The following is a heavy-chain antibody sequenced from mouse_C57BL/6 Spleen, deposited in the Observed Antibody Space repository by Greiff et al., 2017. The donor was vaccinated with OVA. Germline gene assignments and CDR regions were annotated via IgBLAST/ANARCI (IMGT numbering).Heavy chain of an antibody. CDR1: GFTFSSYG. CDR2: ISSGGSYT. Sequence: DVKLVESGGDLVKPGGSLKLSCAASGFTFSSYGMSWVRQTPDKRLEWVATISSGGSYTYYPDSVKGRFTISRDNAKNTLYLQMSSLKSEDTAMYYCARQGGNSYYFDYWGQGTTLTVSS. V-gene: IGHV5-6*02. J-gene: IGHJ2*01. CDR3: ARQGGNSYYFDY.